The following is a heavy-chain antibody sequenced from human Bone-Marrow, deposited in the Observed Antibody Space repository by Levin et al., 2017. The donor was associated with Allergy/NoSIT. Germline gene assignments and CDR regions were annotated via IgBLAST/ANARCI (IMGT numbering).Heavy chain of an antibody. CDR3: TRFPDGSGRDF. CDR1: GFTFSSYY. CDR2: IDTDGRP. Sequence: GESLKISCTASGFTFSSYYMHWVRQGPGKGLVWVSRIDTDGRPVYAESAKGRFTVSRANGTSMLFLQMSSTRLEDTATYFCTRFPDGSGRDFWGQGTPVTVSS. J-gene: IGHJ4*02. V-gene: IGHV3-74*01. D-gene: IGHD6-19*01.